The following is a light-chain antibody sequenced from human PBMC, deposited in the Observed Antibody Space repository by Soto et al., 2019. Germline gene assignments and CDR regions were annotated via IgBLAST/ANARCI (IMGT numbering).Light chain of an antibody. J-gene: IGKJ1*01. CDR2: GAS. CDR3: QQYNSYS. CDR1: QSVSSSS. Sequence: IVLTQSPCALALSPGERAPLFCRASQSVSSSSITWYQQKPGQAPRLLIYGASTRATGIPDRFSGSGSGTDFSLTISSLQPDDFATYYCQQYNSYSFGQGTKVDIK. V-gene: IGKV3-20*01.